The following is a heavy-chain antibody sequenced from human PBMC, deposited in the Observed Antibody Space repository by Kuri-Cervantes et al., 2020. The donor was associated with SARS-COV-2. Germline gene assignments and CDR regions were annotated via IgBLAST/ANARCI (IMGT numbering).Heavy chain of an antibody. V-gene: IGHV4-39*07. D-gene: IGHD4-11*01. CDR1: GGSISSSTYY. CDR3: ARGGSYSNYSYYYYYYMDV. Sequence: SETLSLTCTVSGGSISSSTYYWGWIRQPPGKGLEWIGEINHSGSTNYNPSLKSRVTISVDTSKNQFSLKLSSVTAADTAVYYCARGGSYSNYSYYYYYYMDVWGKGTTVTVSS. J-gene: IGHJ6*03. CDR2: INHSGST.